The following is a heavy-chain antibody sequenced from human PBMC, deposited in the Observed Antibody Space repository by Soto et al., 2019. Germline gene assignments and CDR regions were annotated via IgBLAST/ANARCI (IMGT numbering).Heavy chain of an antibody. J-gene: IGHJ6*02. CDR2: IMPMFGVT. D-gene: IGHD2-2*01. CDR1: GGTFNSHT. CDR3: AGEGVNSSMSLPWMGCHCYGLDV. V-gene: IGHV1-69*05. Sequence: QVQLVQSGAEVKKPGSSVQVSCRASGGTFNSHTIIWVRQAPGQGLEWMGGIMPMFGVTNYARKFQGRLTMTTKESTTTAYMEVSSLTSDDTAVYYCAGEGVNSSMSLPWMGCHCYGLDVWGQGTTVIVSS.